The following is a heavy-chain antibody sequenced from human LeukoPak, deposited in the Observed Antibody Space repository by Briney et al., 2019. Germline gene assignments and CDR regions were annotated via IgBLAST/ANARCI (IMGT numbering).Heavy chain of an antibody. J-gene: IGHJ4*02. V-gene: IGHV3-21*04. CDR3: ARDAELGINYFDY. Sequence: PGGSLRLSCAAAGFTFSSYSMNWVRQAPGKGLEWVSSISSSSSYIYYADSVKGRFTISRDNAKNSLYLQMNSLRAEDTAVYYCARDAELGINYFDYWGQGTLVTVSS. CDR1: GFTFSSYS. D-gene: IGHD7-27*01. CDR2: ISSSSSYI.